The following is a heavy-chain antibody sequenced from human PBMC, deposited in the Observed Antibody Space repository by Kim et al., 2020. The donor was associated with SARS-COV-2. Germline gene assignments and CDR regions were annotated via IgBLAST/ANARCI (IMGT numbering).Heavy chain of an antibody. J-gene: IGHJ4*02. CDR2: INDSGST. D-gene: IGHD5-12*01. V-gene: IGHV4-34*01. CDR3: ARGIRIGYADPPYVH. Sequence: SETLSLTCAVYGGSFSGYYWNWIRQAPGKGLEWIGEINDSGSTNYNLSLMSRVTMSIDTSKNQFSLNLKSVTAADTAVYYCARGIRIGYADPPYVHWGRGALVSVSS. CDR1: GGSFSGYY.